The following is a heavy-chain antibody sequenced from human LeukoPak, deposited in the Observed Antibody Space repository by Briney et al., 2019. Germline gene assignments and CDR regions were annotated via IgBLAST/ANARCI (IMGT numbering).Heavy chain of an antibody. V-gene: IGHV4-4*02. Sequence: PSGTLSLTCAVSGGSISSNWWSWVRQPPGKGLEWIGEIDHSGSTNYHPSLKSRVTISVDKSESQFSLKLSSVTAADTAVYFCAREDYYDSGGYYLDYWGQGTLVTVSS. J-gene: IGHJ4*02. D-gene: IGHD3-22*01. CDR3: AREDYYDSGGYYLDY. CDR1: GGSISSNW. CDR2: IDHSGST.